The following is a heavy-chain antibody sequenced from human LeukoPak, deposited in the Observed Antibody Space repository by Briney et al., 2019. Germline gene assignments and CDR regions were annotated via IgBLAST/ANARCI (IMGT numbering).Heavy chain of an antibody. Sequence: GASVKVSCKASGYTFTSYGISWVRQAPGQGLEWMGWISAYNGNTNYAQRLQGRVTMTTDTSTSTAYMELRSLRSDDTAVYYCAVNYYDLSTSDYWGQGTLVTVSS. CDR2: ISAYNGNT. J-gene: IGHJ4*02. V-gene: IGHV1-18*01. D-gene: IGHD3-22*01. CDR3: AVNYYDLSTSDY. CDR1: GYTFTSYG.